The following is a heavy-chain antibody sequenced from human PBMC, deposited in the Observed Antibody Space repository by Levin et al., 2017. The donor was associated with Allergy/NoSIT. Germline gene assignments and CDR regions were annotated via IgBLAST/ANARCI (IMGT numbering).Heavy chain of an antibody. Sequence: GASVKVSCKASGYTFTGRYMHWVRQAPGQGLEWMGWINPNSGGTNLAQRFQGRVTMTGDTSINTAYMEMSGLTSDDTTVYYCARDLGEGFNYASGWVSYFDLWGRGTLVKVSS. CDR2: INPNSGGT. D-gene: IGHD5-24*01. V-gene: IGHV1-2*02. CDR1: GYTFTGRY. CDR3: ARDLGEGFNYASGWVSYFDL. J-gene: IGHJ2*01.